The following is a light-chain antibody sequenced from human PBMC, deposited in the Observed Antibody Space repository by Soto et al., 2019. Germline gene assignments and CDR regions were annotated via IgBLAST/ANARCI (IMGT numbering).Light chain of an antibody. CDR1: SSNIGAGYD. V-gene: IGLV1-40*01. CDR2: GNS. CDR3: QSYDSSLSGSV. J-gene: IGLJ3*02. Sequence: QSVLTQPPSLSGAPGQRVTISCTWSSSNIGAGYDVHWYQQLPGTAPKLIIYGNSNRPSGFPDRFSGSKSGTSASLAITGLQAEDEAEYYCQSYDSSLSGSVFGGGTQLTVL.